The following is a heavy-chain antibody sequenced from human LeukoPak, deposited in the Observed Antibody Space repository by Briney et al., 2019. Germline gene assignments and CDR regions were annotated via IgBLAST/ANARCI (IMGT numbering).Heavy chain of an antibody. CDR3: AITAAGKDYYYGMDV. CDR1: GGTFSSYA. V-gene: IGHV1-69*04. Sequence: ASVKVSCKASGGTFSSYAISWVRQAPGQGLEWMGRIIPIFGIANYAQKFQGRVTITADKSTSTAYMELSSLRSEDTAVYYCAITAAGKDYYYGMDVWGQATTVTVSS. D-gene: IGHD6-13*01. J-gene: IGHJ6*02. CDR2: IIPIFGIA.